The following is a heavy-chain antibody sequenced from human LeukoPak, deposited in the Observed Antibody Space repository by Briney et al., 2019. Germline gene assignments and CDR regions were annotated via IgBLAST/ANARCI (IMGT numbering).Heavy chain of an antibody. V-gene: IGHV1-58*02. CDR2: IVVGNGNT. D-gene: IGHD5-24*01. CDR3: ARDNSVRDEAWWFNP. J-gene: IGHJ5*02. Sequence: SVKVSCKASGFTFISSVMQWVRQARGQRLEWIGWIVVGNGNTNYAQKFQERVTLTRDMSTSTDYLELSSLGSEDTAVYYCARDNSVRDEAWWFNPWGQGTLVTVSS. CDR1: GFTFISSV.